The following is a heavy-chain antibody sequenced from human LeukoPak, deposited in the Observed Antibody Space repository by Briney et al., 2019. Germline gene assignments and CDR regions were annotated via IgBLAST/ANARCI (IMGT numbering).Heavy chain of an antibody. CDR2: IWYDGSNK. Sequence: GRSLRLSCAASGFTFSSYGMHWVRQAPGKGLEWVAVIWYDGSNKYYADSVKGRFTISRDNSKNTLYLQMNSLRAEDTAVYYCAREGSELERKDYWGQGTLVTVSP. CDR1: GFTFSSYG. J-gene: IGHJ4*02. V-gene: IGHV3-33*01. CDR3: AREGSELERKDY. D-gene: IGHD1-1*01.